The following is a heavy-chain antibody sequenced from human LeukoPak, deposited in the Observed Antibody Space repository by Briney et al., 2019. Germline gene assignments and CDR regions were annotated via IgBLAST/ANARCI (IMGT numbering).Heavy chain of an antibody. CDR2: IYYSGST. CDR3: ARGSGSYHARWFDP. D-gene: IGHD1-26*01. V-gene: IGHV4-31*03. Sequence: SETLSLTCTVSGGSISSGGYYWSWIRQHPGKGLEWIGYIYYSGSTYYNPSLKSRVTISVDTSKNQFSLKLSSVTAADTAVYYCARGSGSYHARWFDPWGQGTLVTVSS. CDR1: GGSISSGGYY. J-gene: IGHJ5*02.